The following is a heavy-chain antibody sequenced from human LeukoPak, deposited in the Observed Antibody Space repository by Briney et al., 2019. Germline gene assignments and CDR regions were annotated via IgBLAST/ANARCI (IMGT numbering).Heavy chain of an antibody. Sequence: GGSLRLSCAAYGFTFDDYAMHWVRQAPGKGLEWVSGISWNSGSIGYADSVKGRFTISRDNAKNSLYLQMNGLRAEDTALYYCAKAYVPWQLVAGMDVWGQGTTVTVSS. CDR3: AKAYVPWQLVAGMDV. CDR2: ISWNSGSI. D-gene: IGHD6-6*01. V-gene: IGHV3-9*01. J-gene: IGHJ6*02. CDR1: GFTFDDYA.